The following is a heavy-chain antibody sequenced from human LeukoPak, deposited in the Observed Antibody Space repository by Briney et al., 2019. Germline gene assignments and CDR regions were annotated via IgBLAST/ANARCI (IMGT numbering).Heavy chain of an antibody. CDR1: GGSISSSGYY. V-gene: IGHV4-39*01. CDR3: ARQVSDYFYYYIDV. CDR2: IYYSGTT. Sequence: PSEXXSLTCSVSGGSISSSGYYWHWIRQPPGKGLEWVGSIYYSGTTYYNSSLKSRVTISEDTSKNRFSLMLTSVTAADTAVYYCARQVSDYFYYYIDVWGEGTTVIVSS. J-gene: IGHJ6*03.